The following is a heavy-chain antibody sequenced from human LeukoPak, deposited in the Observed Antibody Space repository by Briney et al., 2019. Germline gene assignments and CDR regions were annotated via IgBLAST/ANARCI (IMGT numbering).Heavy chain of an antibody. Sequence: SETLSLTCAVYGGSFSGYYWSWIRQPLGKGLEWIGEINHSGSTNYNPSLKSRVTISVDTSKNQSSLKLSSVTAADTAVYYCARGMYDSSGYYSTDFDYWGQGTLVTVSS. CDR2: INHSGST. CDR3: ARGMYDSSGYYSTDFDY. CDR1: GGSFSGYY. D-gene: IGHD3-22*01. V-gene: IGHV4-34*01. J-gene: IGHJ4*02.